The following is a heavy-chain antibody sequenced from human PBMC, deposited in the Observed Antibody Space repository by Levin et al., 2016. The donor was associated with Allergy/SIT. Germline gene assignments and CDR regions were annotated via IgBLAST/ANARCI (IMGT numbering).Heavy chain of an antibody. CDR3: ARDYWIEDSSSWCFDY. V-gene: IGHV1-18*01. CDR2: ISAYNGNT. D-gene: IGHD6-13*01. J-gene: IGHJ4*02. Sequence: WVRQAPGQGLEWMGWISAYNGNTNYAQKLQGRVTMTTDTSTNTAYMELRSLRSDDTAVYYCARDYWIEDSSSWCFDYWGQGTLVTVSS.